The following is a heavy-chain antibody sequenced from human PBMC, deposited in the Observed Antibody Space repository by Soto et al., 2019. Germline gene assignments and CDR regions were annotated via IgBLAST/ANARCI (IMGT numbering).Heavy chain of an antibody. J-gene: IGHJ4*02. D-gene: IGHD3-22*01. Sequence: GESLKISCKGSGYSFAGYWITWVRQKPGKGPEWMGRIDPSDSQTYYSPSFRGHVTISVTKSITTVFLQWSSLRASDTAMYYCARQIYDSDTGPNFQYYFDSWGQGTPVTVSS. V-gene: IGHV5-10-1*01. CDR3: ARQIYDSDTGPNFQYYFDS. CDR2: IDPSDSQT. CDR1: GYSFAGYW.